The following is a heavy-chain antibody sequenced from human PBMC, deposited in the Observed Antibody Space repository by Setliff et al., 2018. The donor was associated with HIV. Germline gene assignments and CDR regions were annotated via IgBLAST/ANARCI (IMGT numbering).Heavy chain of an antibody. J-gene: IGHJ4*02. CDR3: ARVPFTTGFDY. CDR2: IYSSGST. CDR1: GGSMSSGSYS. D-gene: IGHD3-3*01. Sequence: PSETLSLTCTVSGGSMSSGSYSWSWIRQPAGKGLERTGRIYSSGSTNHNPSLKSRVTMSVDTSKNQFSLKLTSVTAADTAVFYCARVPFTTGFDYWGQGILVTVSS. V-gene: IGHV4-61*02.